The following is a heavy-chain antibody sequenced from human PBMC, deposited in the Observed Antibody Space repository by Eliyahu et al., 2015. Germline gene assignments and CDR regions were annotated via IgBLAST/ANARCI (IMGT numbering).Heavy chain of an antibody. D-gene: IGHD2-2*01. J-gene: IGHJ6*02. CDR1: GFTFSNAW. CDR2: IKSKTDGGTT. Sequence: EVQLVESGGGLVKPGGSLRLSCAASGFTFSNAWISWVRQAPGKGLEWVGRIKSKTDGGTTDYAAPVKGRFTISRDDSKNTLYLQMNSLKTEDTAVYYCTTAEGYAPYGMDVWGQGTTVTVSS. CDR3: TTAEGYAPYGMDV. V-gene: IGHV3-15*01.